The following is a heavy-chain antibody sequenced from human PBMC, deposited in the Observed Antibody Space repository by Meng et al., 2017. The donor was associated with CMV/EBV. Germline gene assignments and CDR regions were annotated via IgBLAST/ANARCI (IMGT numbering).Heavy chain of an antibody. V-gene: IGHV4-4*07. CDR3: AGSRPGGGACDY. D-gene: IGHD3-16*01. J-gene: IGHJ4*02. CDR2: IQVIGHT. CDR1: GASIKNYN. Sequence: QVPIQESGPGLVKPSDTLSLTCVVSGASIKNYNWNWVRQPGGQGLEWIGLIQVIGHTVYNPSLKSRVTVSLDASKSQFSLTLNSVTAADTATYYCAGSRPGGGACDYWGQGILVTVSS.